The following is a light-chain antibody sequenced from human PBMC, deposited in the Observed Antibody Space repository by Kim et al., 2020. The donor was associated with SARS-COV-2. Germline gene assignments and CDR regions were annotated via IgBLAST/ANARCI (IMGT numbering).Light chain of an antibody. V-gene: IGKV1-6*01. CDR1: QDIRND. Sequence: ASVGDRVTITCRASQDIRNDLGWYQHKPGKAPKLLIYYASTLESGVPSRFSGSGSDTDFTLTISSLQPEDFATYYCLQDHLYPWTFGQGTKVDIK. J-gene: IGKJ1*01. CDR2: YAS. CDR3: LQDHLYPWT.